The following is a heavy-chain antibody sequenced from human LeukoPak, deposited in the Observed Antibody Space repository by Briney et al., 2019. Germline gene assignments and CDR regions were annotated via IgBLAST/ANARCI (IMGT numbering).Heavy chain of an antibody. J-gene: IGHJ4*02. Sequence: GGSLRLSCAASGFTFNVYVMSWVRQAPGKGLEWVSGISGSGNTSYYADSVKGRFTISRDNAKNSLYLQMNSLRAEDTAVYYCARWRVIGSSSVDHYFDYWGQGTLVTVSS. CDR1: GFTFNVYV. D-gene: IGHD6-6*01. V-gene: IGHV3-23*01. CDR3: ARWRVIGSSSVDHYFDY. CDR2: ISGSGNTS.